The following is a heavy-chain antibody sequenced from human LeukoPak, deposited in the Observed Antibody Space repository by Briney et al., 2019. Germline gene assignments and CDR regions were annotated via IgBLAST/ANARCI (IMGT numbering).Heavy chain of an antibody. CDR2: TWYDGSNK. CDR3: ARGGLTIAEATTSWFLDY. D-gene: IGHD1-26*01. V-gene: IGHV3-33*01. Sequence: GGSLSLSCAASGFTFSTYGMHWVRQAQGKGLEWMALTWYDGSNKNYADSVKGRFTISRDNSKNTLYLQMNSLRGEDTAVYYCARGGLTIAEATTSWFLDYWGQGTLVTVSS. CDR1: GFTFSTYG. J-gene: IGHJ4*02.